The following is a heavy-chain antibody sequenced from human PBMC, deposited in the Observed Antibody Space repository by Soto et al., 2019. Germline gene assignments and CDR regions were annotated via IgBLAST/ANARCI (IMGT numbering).Heavy chain of an antibody. V-gene: IGHV3-23*01. Sequence: VQLLQSGGGLVQPGGTLRLSCAASGFAFSTYDMSRVRQAPGKGVEWVLGINGSGGTTYYTDSLKGQFTISRDNSKNTLYLHMNSVRDDYTAVYYVAKTWHAGYSLGHWGQGALVTVSS. CDR3: AKTWHAGYSLGH. J-gene: IGHJ4*02. D-gene: IGHD3-22*01. CDR2: INGSGGTT. CDR1: GFAFSTYD.